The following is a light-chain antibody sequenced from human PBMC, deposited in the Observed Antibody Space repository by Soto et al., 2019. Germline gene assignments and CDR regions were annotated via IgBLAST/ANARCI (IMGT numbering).Light chain of an antibody. CDR1: SANIGENT. CDR2: SNT. CDR3: ATWDDSLSGVV. V-gene: IGLV1-44*01. J-gene: IGLJ2*01. Sequence: QSVLTQPPSVSGTPGQRVTISCSGSSANIGENTVSWYRQVPGTAPKSLIYSNTQRPSGVPDRITGSKSGTSASLAISGLQSEDESTYYCATWDDSLSGVVFGGGTKLTVL.